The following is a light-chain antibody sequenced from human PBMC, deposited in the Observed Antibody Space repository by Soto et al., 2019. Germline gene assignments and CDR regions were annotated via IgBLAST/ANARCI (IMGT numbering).Light chain of an antibody. Sequence: DIVLTQSPDSLAVSLGERATINCKSSQSLFYNMQNKTYLAWYQQKPGQPPKLLIDWASTRQSGVPDRFSGSGSGTDFTLTVNTLQAEDVAVYYCQQYYGMPPITFGQGPRLEIK. V-gene: IGKV4-1*01. CDR3: QQYYGMPPIT. J-gene: IGKJ5*01. CDR1: QSLFYNMQNKTY. CDR2: WAS.